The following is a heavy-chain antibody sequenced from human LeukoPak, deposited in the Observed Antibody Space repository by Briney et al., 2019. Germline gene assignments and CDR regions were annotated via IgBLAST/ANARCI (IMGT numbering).Heavy chain of an antibody. V-gene: IGHV4-59*01. Sequence: KGLEWIGYIYYSGSTNYNPSLKSQVTISVDTSKNQFSLKLSSVTAADTAVYYCASGGSIDYWGQGTLVTVSS. CDR2: IYYSGST. J-gene: IGHJ4*02. CDR3: ASGGSIDY.